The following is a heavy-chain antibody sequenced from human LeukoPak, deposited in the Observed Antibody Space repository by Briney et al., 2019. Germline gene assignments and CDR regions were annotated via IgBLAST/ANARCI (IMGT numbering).Heavy chain of an antibody. CDR1: GGSFSGYY. CDR2: INHSGST. CDR3: ARGLRIWHY. J-gene: IGHJ4*02. Sequence: ETLSLTCAVYGGSFSGYYWSWIRQPPGKGLEWIGEINHSGSTNYNPSLKSRVTISVDTSKNQFSLKLSSVTAADTAVYYCARGLRIWHYWGQGTLVTVSS. D-gene: IGHD2/OR15-2a*01. V-gene: IGHV4-34*01.